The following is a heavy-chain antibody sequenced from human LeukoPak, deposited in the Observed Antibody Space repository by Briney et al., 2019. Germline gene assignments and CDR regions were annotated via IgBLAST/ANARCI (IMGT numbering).Heavy chain of an antibody. CDR1: GGSISSGGYY. CDR2: IYHSGST. V-gene: IGHV4-30-2*01. J-gene: IGHJ5*02. CDR3: ARVDYLDDFWTNWFDP. Sequence: PSETLSLTCTVPGGSISSGGYYWSWIRQPPGEGLEWIGYIYHSGSTYYNPSLKSRVTISVDRSKNQFSLKLSSVTAADTAVYYCARVDYLDDFWTNWFDPWGQGTLVTVSS. D-gene: IGHD3/OR15-3a*01.